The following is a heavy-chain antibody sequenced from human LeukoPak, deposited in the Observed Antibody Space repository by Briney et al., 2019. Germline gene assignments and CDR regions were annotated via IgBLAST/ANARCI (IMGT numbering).Heavy chain of an antibody. J-gene: IGHJ4*02. D-gene: IGHD3-16*01. V-gene: IGHV5-51*01. Sequence: GESLKISCKGSGYSFSNFWIGWVRQMPGKGLEWMGTIYPGDSDTRYSPSFHGQVTISADKSISTAYLQWSGLKASDTAMYYCATARDRSYGGFDFWGQGTLVTVSS. CDR3: ATARDRSYGGFDF. CDR2: IYPGDSDT. CDR1: GYSFSNFW.